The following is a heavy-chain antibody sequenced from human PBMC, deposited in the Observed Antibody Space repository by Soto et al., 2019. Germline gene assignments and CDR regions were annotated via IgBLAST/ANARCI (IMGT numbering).Heavy chain of an antibody. CDR2: MSHSGGT. CDR1: GGFVSSGSYY. Sequence: QVQLQQWGAGLLKPSETLSLTCAVYGGFVSSGSYYWSWIRQPPGKGLEWIGEMSHSGGTHFNPSLKSRVAISVDTSKNSFSLKMSSVTAADAALDYCARVERGTATTVVDAFDIWGPGTMVTVSS. V-gene: IGHV4-34*01. CDR3: ARVERGTATTVVDAFDI. D-gene: IGHD1-1*01. J-gene: IGHJ3*02.